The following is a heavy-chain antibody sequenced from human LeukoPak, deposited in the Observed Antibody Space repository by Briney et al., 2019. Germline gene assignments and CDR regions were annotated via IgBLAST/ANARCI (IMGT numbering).Heavy chain of an antibody. D-gene: IGHD4-11*01. CDR1: GFTLCSGG. CDR2: ISYDGSNK. CDR3: ARVRPGSNYLDFDS. V-gene: IGHV3-33*05. Sequence: PGGSLRLSCAASGFTLCSGGMNWVRQAPGKGLEWVAVISYDGSNKYYAGSVKGRFTISRDNSKSKLYLQMNSLRAADTAVYYCARVRPGSNYLDFDSWGQGTLVTVSS. J-gene: IGHJ4*02.